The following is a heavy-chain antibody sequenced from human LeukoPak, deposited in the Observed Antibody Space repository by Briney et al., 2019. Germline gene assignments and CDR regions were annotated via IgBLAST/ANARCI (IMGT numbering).Heavy chain of an antibody. CDR1: GFTFSSYA. J-gene: IGHJ4*02. V-gene: IGHV3-23*01. CDR3: AKEGNSSGYYRPSRLY. Sequence: PGRSLRLSCAASGFTFSSYAMSWVRQAPGKGLEWVSAISGSGGSTYYADSVKGRFTISRDNSKNTLYLQMNSLRAEDTAVYYCAKEGNSSGYYRPSRLYWGQGTLVTVSS. CDR2: ISGSGGST. D-gene: IGHD3-22*01.